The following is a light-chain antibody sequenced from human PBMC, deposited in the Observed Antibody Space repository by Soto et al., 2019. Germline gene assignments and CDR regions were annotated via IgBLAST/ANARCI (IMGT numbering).Light chain of an antibody. CDR2: AAS. CDR1: QGISSY. J-gene: IGKJ1*01. Sequence: ALPMTPSPSSLSASTGDRVPITCRASQGISSYLAWYQQKPGKAPKLLIYAASTLQSGVPSRFSGSGSGTDFTLTISCLQSEDFATYYCQQYYSYPRTFGQGTKVDIK. V-gene: IGKV1-8*01. CDR3: QQYYSYPRT.